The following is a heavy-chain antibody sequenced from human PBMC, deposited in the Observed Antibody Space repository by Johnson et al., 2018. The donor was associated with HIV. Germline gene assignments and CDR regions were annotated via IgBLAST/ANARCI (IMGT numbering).Heavy chain of an antibody. CDR1: GFTFSSYA. CDR3: TTAKTIFGVVTLDGFDF. D-gene: IGHD3-3*01. Sequence: VQLVESGGGLVQPGGSLRLSCAASGFTFSSYAMSWVRQAPGKGLEWVGRIKSNTDGGTTAYAVPVQGRVTISRDDSKNTVYLQMNSLKSEDTAVYYCTTAKTIFGVVTLDGFDFWGQGTMVTVSS. CDR2: IKSNTDGGTT. V-gene: IGHV3-15*01. J-gene: IGHJ3*01.